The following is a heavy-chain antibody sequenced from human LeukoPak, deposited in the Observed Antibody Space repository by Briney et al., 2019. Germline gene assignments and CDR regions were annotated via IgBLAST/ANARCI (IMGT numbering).Heavy chain of an antibody. CDR3: AREPLGYQFDY. J-gene: IGHJ4*02. D-gene: IGHD2-2*01. V-gene: IGHV1-8*01. CDR1: GYTFTSYD. Sequence: GASVKVSCKASGYTFTSYDINWVRQATGQGLEWMGWMNPNSGNTGYVQKFQGRVTMTRNTSISTAYMELSSLRSEDTAVYFCAREPLGYQFDYWGQGTLVTVSS. CDR2: MNPNSGNT.